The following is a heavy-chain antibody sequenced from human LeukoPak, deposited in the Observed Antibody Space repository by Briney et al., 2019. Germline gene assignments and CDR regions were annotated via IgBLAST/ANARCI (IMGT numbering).Heavy chain of an antibody. Sequence: GGSLRLSCAASGFTFSDYYMSWIRQAPGKGLEWVSYISSSSSYTNYADSVKGRFTISRDNAKNSLYLQMNSLRAEDTAVYYCASYYGSGSYYNTIPFDYWGQGTLVTVS. V-gene: IGHV3-11*06. J-gene: IGHJ4*02. CDR1: GFTFSDYY. CDR3: ASYYGSGSYYNTIPFDY. D-gene: IGHD3-10*01. CDR2: ISSSSSYT.